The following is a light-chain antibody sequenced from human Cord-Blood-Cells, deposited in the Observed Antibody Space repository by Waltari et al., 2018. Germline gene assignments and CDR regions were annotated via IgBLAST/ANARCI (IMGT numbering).Light chain of an antibody. Sequence: EIVMTQTPATRSVSPGERATLSCRASQSVSSNLAWYQQKPGQAPRLLISGASTSATGIPARFSGSGSGTEFTVTISSLQSEDFAVYYCQQYNNWPLTFGGGTKVEIK. V-gene: IGKV3-15*01. CDR3: QQYNNWPLT. CDR2: GAS. CDR1: QSVSSN. J-gene: IGKJ4*01.